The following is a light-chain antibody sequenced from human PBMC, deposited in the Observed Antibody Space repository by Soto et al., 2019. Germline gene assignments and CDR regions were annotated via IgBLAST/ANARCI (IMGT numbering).Light chain of an antibody. Sequence: DIQMTKSPSTLSASVGDRVTITCRASQSISSWLAWYQQKQGTAHKLLNYKASTLQSGVPSRFSGSGYGTEFTLTISSLQPDDSATYYCQQYNDNWTFGQGTKVEIK. CDR3: QQYNDNWT. V-gene: IGKV1-5*03. CDR1: QSISSW. CDR2: KAS. J-gene: IGKJ1*01.